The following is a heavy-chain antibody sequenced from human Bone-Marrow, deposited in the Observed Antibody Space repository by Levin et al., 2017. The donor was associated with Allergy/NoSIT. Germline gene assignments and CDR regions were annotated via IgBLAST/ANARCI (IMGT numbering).Heavy chain of an antibody. CDR1: GGTFSSYA. V-gene: IGHV1-69*13. CDR3: ARAPEYSGSYPYYDYGMDV. Sequence: SVKVSCKASGGTFSSYAISWVRQAPGQGLEWMGGIIPIFGTANYAQKFQGRVTITADESTSTAYMELSSLRSEDTAVYYCARAPEYSGSYPYYDYGMDVWGQGTTVTVSS. D-gene: IGHD1-26*01. CDR2: IIPIFGTA. J-gene: IGHJ6*02.